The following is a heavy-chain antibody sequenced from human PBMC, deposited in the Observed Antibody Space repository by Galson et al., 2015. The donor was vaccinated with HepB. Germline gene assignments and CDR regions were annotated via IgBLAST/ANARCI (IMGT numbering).Heavy chain of an antibody. Sequence: SVKVSCKASGYIFTSYDMHWVRQAPGQGLEWMGIINASGGSTSYAQKFQGRVTMTRDTSTRTVYMELSSLRSEDTAVYYCARVPDCTKINCPLPKYYYGLDVWGQGTAVTVSS. CDR3: ARVPDCTKINCPLPKYYYGLDV. J-gene: IGHJ6*02. D-gene: IGHD2-8*01. CDR2: INASGGST. CDR1: GYIFTSYD. V-gene: IGHV1-46*01.